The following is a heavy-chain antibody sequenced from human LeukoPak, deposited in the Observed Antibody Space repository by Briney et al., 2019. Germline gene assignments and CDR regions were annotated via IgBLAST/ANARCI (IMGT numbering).Heavy chain of an antibody. V-gene: IGHV3-7*01. D-gene: IGHD6-6*01. CDR1: GFTFSSYW. CDR2: IKQDGSEK. Sequence: PGGSLRLSCAASGFTFSSYWMSWVRQAPGEGLEWVANIKQDGSEKYYVDSVKGRFTISRDNAKNSLYLQMNSLRAEDTAVYYCARGSEYSSSSRYYYYYMDVWGKGTTVTVSS. J-gene: IGHJ6*03. CDR3: ARGSEYSSSSRYYYYYMDV.